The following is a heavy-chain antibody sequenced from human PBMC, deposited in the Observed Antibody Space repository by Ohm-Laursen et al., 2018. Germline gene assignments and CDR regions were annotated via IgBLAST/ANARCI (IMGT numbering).Heavy chain of an antibody. CDR2: VYYSGST. V-gene: IGHV4-59*08. D-gene: IGHD6-13*01. CDR3: ATSNNWYYFDY. CDR1: GGSISSYY. J-gene: IGHJ4*02. Sequence: SDTLSLTCTVSGGSISSYYWSWIRQPPGKGLEWIGYVYYSGSTNYNPSLKSRVTISVDTSKNQFSLKLSSVTAADTSVYYCATSNNWYYFDYWGQGTLVTVSS.